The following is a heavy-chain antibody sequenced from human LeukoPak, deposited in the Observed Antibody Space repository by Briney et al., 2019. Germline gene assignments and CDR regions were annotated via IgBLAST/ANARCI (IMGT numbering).Heavy chain of an antibody. CDR3: ARRGTTVSSSDY. D-gene: IGHD4-17*01. J-gene: IGHJ4*02. V-gene: IGHV4-59*10. Sequence: SETLSLTCAVYGGSFSGYYWSWIRQPAGKGLEWIGRIYTSGSTNYNPSLKSRVTISVDTSKNQFSLKLSSVTAADTAVYYCARRGTTVSSSDYWGQGTLVTVSS. CDR2: IYTSGST. CDR1: GGSFSGYY.